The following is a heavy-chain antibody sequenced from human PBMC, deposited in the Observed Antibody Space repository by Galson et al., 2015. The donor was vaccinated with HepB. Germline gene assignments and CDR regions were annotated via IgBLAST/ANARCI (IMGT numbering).Heavy chain of an antibody. CDR1: GGSISSYY. J-gene: IGHJ6*02. D-gene: IGHD2-21*02. Sequence: ETLSLTCTVSGGSISSYYWSWIRQPPGKGLEWIGYIYYSGSTNYNPSLKSRVTISVDTSKNQFSLKLSSVTAADTAVYYCVRAQSDPHYYGMDVWGQGTTVTVSS. CDR2: IYYSGST. V-gene: IGHV4-59*08. CDR3: VRAQSDPHYYGMDV.